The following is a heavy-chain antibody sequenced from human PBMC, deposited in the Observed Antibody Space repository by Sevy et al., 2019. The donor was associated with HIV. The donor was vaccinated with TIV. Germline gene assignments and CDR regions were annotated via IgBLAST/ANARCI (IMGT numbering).Heavy chain of an antibody. CDR2: IYYSGST. V-gene: IGHV4-59*01. J-gene: IGHJ3*02. D-gene: IGHD4-17*01. CDR1: GGSISSYY. CDR3: ARHKIDPDYGGNSGAFDI. Sequence: SETLSLTCTVSGGSISSYYWSWIRQPPGKGLEWIGYIYYSGSTNYNPSLKSRVTISVDTSKNQFSLKLSSVTAADTAVYYWARHKIDPDYGGNSGAFDIWGQGTMVTVSS.